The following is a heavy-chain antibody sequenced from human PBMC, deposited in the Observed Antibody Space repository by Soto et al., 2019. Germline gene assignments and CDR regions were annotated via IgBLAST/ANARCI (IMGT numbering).Heavy chain of an antibody. V-gene: IGHV1-69*01. CDR3: ARGGYYYESSGYLRRGARASEYFQH. D-gene: IGHD3-22*01. Sequence: QVQLVQSGAEVKKPGSSVKVSCKASGGTFSSYAISWVRQAPGQGLEWMGGIIPIFGTANYAQKFQGRVTITADESTSTAYMELRSLRSEDTAVYYCARGGYYYESSGYLRRGARASEYFQHWGQGTLVTVS. J-gene: IGHJ1*01. CDR1: GGTFSSYA. CDR2: IIPIFGTA.